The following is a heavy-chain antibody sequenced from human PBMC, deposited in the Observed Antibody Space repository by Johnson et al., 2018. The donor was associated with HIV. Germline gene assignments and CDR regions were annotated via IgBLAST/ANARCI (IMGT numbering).Heavy chain of an antibody. J-gene: IGHJ3*02. V-gene: IGHV3-11*04. CDR2: ISSSGSTI. CDR3: ARDASLRFLEWFDAFDI. Sequence: QMQLVESGGGVVRPGGSLRLSCAASRFTFDDYVMSWVRQAPGKGLEWVSYISSSGSTIYYADSVKGRFTISRDNAKNSLYLQMNSLRAEDTAVYYCARDASLRFLEWFDAFDIWGQGTMVTVSS. CDR1: RFTFDDYV. D-gene: IGHD3-3*01.